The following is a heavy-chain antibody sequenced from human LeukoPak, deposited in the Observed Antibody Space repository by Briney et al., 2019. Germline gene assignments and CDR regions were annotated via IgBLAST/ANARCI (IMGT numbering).Heavy chain of an antibody. CDR2: IPYDASDK. Sequence: GGSLRLSCVASGFRFSDYGMHWVRQAPGKGLEWVAFIPYDASDKYYADSVKGRFTISRDNSNNTLTLHKNSLRTEDTSIYFCAKGAWAADGPMGNNFASWGQGSLVTVSS. V-gene: IGHV3-30*02. CDR1: GFRFSDYG. J-gene: IGHJ4*02. D-gene: IGHD6-13*01. CDR3: AKGAWAADGPMGNNFAS.